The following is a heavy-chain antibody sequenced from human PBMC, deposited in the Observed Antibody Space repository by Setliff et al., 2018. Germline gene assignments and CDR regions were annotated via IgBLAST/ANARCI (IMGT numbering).Heavy chain of an antibody. D-gene: IGHD6-13*01. V-gene: IGHV3-21*01. CDR3: AGGGHYSSSRSPLTH. CDR2: ISSSSSYI. CDR1: GFTFSSYS. J-gene: IGHJ4*02. Sequence: GGSLRLSCAASGFTFSSYSMNWVRQAPGKGLEWVSSISSSSSYIYYADSVKGRFTISRDNAKNTLYLQMNSLRAEDTAVYCCAGGGHYSSSRSPLTHWGQGTLVTVSS.